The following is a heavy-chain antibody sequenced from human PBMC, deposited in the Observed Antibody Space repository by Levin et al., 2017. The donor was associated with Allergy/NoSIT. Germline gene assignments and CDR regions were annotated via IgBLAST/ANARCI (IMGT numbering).Heavy chain of an antibody. V-gene: IGHV3-11*04. CDR3: ARDPGGYDY. CDR1: GFGFSYYY. Sequence: SCAASGFGFSYYYMSWIRQAPGKGLEWVSYLSHTGSLIYYADSVKGRFTISRDNTKNSLYLQMNNLRAEDTAVYYCARDPGGYDYWGRGTLVTASS. D-gene: IGHD3-22*01. CDR2: LSHTGSLI. J-gene: IGHJ4*02.